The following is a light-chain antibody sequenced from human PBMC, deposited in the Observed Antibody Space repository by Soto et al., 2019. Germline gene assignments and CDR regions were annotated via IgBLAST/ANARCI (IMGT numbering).Light chain of an antibody. CDR2: DVN. CDR3: CSFQVNYVHVM. V-gene: IGLV2-11*01. CDR1: SSDVGGYSY. Sequence: QSALTRPRSVSGSPGQSVTISCTGTSSDVGGYSYVSWYQQHPGRAPKLIIYDVNRRPSGVPDRFSGSKSGNTASLTISGLQAEDEADYYCCSFQVNYVHVMFGGGTKVTVL. J-gene: IGLJ3*02.